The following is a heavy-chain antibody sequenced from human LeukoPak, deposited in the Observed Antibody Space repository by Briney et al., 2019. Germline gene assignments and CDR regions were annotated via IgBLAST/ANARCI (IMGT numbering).Heavy chain of an antibody. Sequence: PGGSLSLSCAASGFIVSSHYMTWVRQAPGKGLEWVSVIYSGGTTSYAASVKGRFTISRDNSKNTLYLQMNSLRAEDTAVYYCAKDRGAVAFDYWGQGTLVTVSS. V-gene: IGHV3-53*01. CDR1: GFIVSSHY. CDR2: IYSGGTT. J-gene: IGHJ4*02. D-gene: IGHD6-19*01. CDR3: AKDRGAVAFDY.